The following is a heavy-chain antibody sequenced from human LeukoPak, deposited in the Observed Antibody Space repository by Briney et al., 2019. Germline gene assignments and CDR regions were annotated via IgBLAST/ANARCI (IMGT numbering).Heavy chain of an antibody. Sequence: PGGSLRLSCAASGFTFSDYYMSWIRQAPGKGLEWVSYISSSSSYTNYADSVKGRFTISRDNAKNSLYLQMNSLRAEDTAVYYCAYCDSSGYYSRVYWGQGTLVTVSS. J-gene: IGHJ4*02. CDR1: GFTFSDYY. V-gene: IGHV3-11*03. CDR2: ISSSSSYT. CDR3: AYCDSSGYYSRVY. D-gene: IGHD3-22*01.